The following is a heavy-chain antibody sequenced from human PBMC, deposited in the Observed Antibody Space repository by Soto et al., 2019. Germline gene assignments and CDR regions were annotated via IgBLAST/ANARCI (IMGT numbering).Heavy chain of an antibody. CDR1: GFTFSNYG. CDR3: AKKSGVGATWYFDY. D-gene: IGHD1-26*01. CDR2: LPEIGTNT. V-gene: IGHV3-23*01. Sequence: GGSLRLSCAASGFTFSNYGMSWVRQAPGKGLEWVSALPEIGTNTYYADSVKGRFTISRDNSKNTLFLQINNLRAGDAAVYYCAKKSGVGATWYFDYWGQGTLVTVSS. J-gene: IGHJ4*02.